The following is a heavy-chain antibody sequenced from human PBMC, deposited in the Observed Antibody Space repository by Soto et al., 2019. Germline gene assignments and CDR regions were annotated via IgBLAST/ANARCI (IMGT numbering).Heavy chain of an antibody. CDR2: ISWDGGST. CDR3: AKDYGIAFPGLMDV. Sequence: GGSLRLSCTASGFTFDDYTMHWVRQAPGKGLEWVSLISWDGGSTYYADSVRGRFTISRDNSKNSLYLQMNSLRTEDTALYYCAKDYGIAFPGLMDVWGQGTTVTASS. V-gene: IGHV3-43*01. J-gene: IGHJ6*02. D-gene: IGHD4-17*01. CDR1: GFTFDDYT.